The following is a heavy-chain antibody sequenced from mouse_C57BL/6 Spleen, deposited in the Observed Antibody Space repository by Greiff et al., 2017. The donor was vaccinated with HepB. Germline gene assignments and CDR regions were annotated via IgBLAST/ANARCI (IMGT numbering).Heavy chain of an antibody. CDR1: GYTFTDYY. D-gene: IGHD3-2*02. CDR3: ARDGSGYDY. Sequence: EVQLQESGPVLVKPGASVKMSCKASGYTFTDYYMNWVKQSHGKSLEWIGVINPYNGGTSYNQKFKGKATLTVDKSSSTAYMELNSLTSEDSAVYYCARDGSGYDYWGQGTTLTVSS. CDR2: INPYNGGT. J-gene: IGHJ2*01. V-gene: IGHV1-19*01.